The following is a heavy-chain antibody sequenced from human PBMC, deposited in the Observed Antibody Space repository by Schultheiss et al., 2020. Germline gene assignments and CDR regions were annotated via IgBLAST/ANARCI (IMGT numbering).Heavy chain of an antibody. CDR1: GFTFSSYA. CDR3: ASGGRGWYGGWLEY. V-gene: IGHV3-23*01. Sequence: GGSLRLSCAASGFTFSSYAMSWVRQAPGKGLEWVSAISGSGGSTYYADSVKGRFTISRDDAKNSLYLQMNSLRAEDTAVYYCASGGRGWYGGWLEYWGQGTLVTVSS. D-gene: IGHD6-19*01. CDR2: ISGSGGST. J-gene: IGHJ4*02.